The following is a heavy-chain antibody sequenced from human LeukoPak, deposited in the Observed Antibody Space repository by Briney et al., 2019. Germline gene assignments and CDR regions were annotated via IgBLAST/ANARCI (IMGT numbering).Heavy chain of an antibody. CDR2: ISHDGSNK. CDR1: GFTFSSYG. D-gene: IGHD1-26*01. Sequence: GRSLRLSCAASGFTFSSYGMYWVRQAPGKGLEWVAIISHDGSNKYHADSVKGRFTISRDNSKNTLYLQMNSLRAEDTAVYYCAKEAGATSYYYYGRDVWGQGTTVTVSS. J-gene: IGHJ6*02. V-gene: IGHV3-30*18. CDR3: AKEAGATSYYYYGRDV.